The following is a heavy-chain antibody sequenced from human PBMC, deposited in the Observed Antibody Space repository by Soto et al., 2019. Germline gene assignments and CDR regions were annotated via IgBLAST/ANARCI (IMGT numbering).Heavy chain of an antibody. CDR1: GFTFSSYA. Sequence: LRLSCSASGFTFSSYAMHWVRQAPGKGLEYVSVISSNGGSTYHADSVKGRFTISRDNSKNTLYLQMSSLRAEDTAVYYCVKGVKGSTLISYYSDSSGYYYDTFNIWGQGTKVTVSS. D-gene: IGHD3-22*01. CDR2: ISSNGGST. J-gene: IGHJ3*02. V-gene: IGHV3-64D*06. CDR3: VKGVKGSTLISYYSDSSGYYYDTFNI.